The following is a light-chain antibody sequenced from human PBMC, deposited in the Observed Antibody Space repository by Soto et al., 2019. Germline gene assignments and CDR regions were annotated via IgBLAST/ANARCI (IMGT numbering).Light chain of an antibody. J-gene: IGKJ1*01. CDR2: GAS. V-gene: IGKV3-20*01. CDR1: QSVSSSY. CDR3: QQYGSSPPWT. Sequence: EIVLTQSPATLSVSPGERVCLXWRASQSVSSSYLAWYQQKPGQAPRLLIYGASSRATGIPDRFSGSGSGTDFTLTISRLEPEDFAVYYCQQYGSSPPWTFGQGTKVDIK.